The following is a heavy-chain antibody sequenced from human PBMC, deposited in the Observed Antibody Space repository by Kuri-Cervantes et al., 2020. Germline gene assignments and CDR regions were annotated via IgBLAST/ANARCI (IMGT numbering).Heavy chain of an antibody. D-gene: IGHD3-3*01. J-gene: IGHJ3*02. Sequence: ASVKVSCKASGYTFTSYGISWVRQAPGQGLEWMGWISAYNGNTNYAQRLQGRVTMTTDTSTSTAYMELRSLRSDDTAVYYCARDVHYDFWSGYYPPDAFDIRGQGTMVTVSS. V-gene: IGHV1-18*01. CDR1: GYTFTSYG. CDR2: ISAYNGNT. CDR3: ARDVHYDFWSGYYPPDAFDI.